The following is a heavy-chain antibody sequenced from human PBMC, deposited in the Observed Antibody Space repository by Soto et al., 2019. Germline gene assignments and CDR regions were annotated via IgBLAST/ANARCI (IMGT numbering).Heavy chain of an antibody. CDR1: GYSFTSYW. CDR3: ARLSYYGSGSYYKIFDY. V-gene: IGHV5-51*01. D-gene: IGHD3-10*01. CDR2: IYPGDSDT. Sequence: RGESLKISCKGSGYSFTSYWIGWVRQMPGKGLEWMGIIYPGDSDTRYSPSFQGQVTISADKSISTAYLQWSSLKASDTAMYYCARLSYYGSGSYYKIFDYWGQGTLVTVSS. J-gene: IGHJ4*02.